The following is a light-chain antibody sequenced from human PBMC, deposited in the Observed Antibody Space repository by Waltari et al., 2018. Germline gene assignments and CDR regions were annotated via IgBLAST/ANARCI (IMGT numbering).Light chain of an antibody. Sequence: QSALTQPPSASGSPGQSVTISCTGTSSDVGGYNYVSWYQQHPGKAPELMIYEVSKRPSGGPDRFFGYKSGNTASLTVSGLQAEDEADYYCSSYAGSNNLVFGGGTKLTVL. CDR2: EVS. CDR1: SSDVGGYNY. V-gene: IGLV2-8*01. J-gene: IGLJ2*01. CDR3: SSYAGSNNLV.